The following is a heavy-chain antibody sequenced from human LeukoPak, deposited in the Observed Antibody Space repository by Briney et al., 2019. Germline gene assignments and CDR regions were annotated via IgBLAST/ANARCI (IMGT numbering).Heavy chain of an antibody. Sequence: SETPSLTCAVYGGSFSGYYWSWIRQPPGKGLEWIGEINHSGSTNYNPSLKSRVTISVDTSKNQFSLKLSSVTAADTAVYYCARGRTTMVRGVLRALVDYWGQGTLVTVSS. CDR3: ARGRTTMVRGVLRALVDY. CDR2: INHSGST. CDR1: GGSFSGYY. V-gene: IGHV4-34*01. J-gene: IGHJ4*02. D-gene: IGHD3-10*01.